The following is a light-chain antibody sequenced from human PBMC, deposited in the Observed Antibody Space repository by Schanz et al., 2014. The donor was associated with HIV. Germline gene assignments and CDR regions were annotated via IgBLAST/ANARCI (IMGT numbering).Light chain of an antibody. CDR2: GAS. CDR1: QSISFY. J-gene: IGKJ2*01. Sequence: EIVLTQSPATLSLSPGERATLSCRASQSISFYLAWYQQKPGQAPRLLIYGASSRATGIPDRFSGSGSGTDFTLTISRLEPEDFAVYYCQQYGSSPPYTFGQGTKLEIK. V-gene: IGKV3-20*01. CDR3: QQYGSSPPYT.